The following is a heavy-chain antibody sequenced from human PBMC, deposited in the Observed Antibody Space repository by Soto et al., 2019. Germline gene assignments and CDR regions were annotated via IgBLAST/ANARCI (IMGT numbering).Heavy chain of an antibody. V-gene: IGHV3-21*01. CDR2: ISSSSSYI. J-gene: IGHJ6*02. CDR3: ARDHEQWPGEHYYGMDV. Sequence: EVQLVESGGGLVKPGGSLRLSCAASGFTFSSYSMNWVRQAPGKGLEWVSSISSSSSYIYYADSVKGRFTISRDNAKNSLYLQMNSLRAEDTAVYYCARDHEQWPGEHYYGMDVWGQGTTVTVSS. D-gene: IGHD6-19*01. CDR1: GFTFSSYS.